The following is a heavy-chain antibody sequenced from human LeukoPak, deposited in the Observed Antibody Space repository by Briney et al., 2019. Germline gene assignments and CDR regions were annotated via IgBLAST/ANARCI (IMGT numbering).Heavy chain of an antibody. J-gene: IGHJ4*02. CDR1: GGSISSYY. Sequence: PSETLSLTCTVSGGSISSYYWSWIRQPPGKGLEWIGCIYHTGSTNYNPSLKSRVTISIDTSKNQFSLKLTSVTAADTAVYYCARHMGTYTSSWYPYFDYWGQGTLVTVSS. D-gene: IGHD6-13*01. CDR3: ARHMGTYTSSWYPYFDY. V-gene: IGHV4-59*08. CDR2: IYHTGST.